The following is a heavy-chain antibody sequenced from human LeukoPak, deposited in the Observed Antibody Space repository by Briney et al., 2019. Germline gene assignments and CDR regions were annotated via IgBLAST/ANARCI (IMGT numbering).Heavy chain of an antibody. CDR1: GFTFSSYG. CDR3: AKGLGRSYTKALWFDP. D-gene: IGHD1-26*01. J-gene: IGHJ5*02. CDR2: ISGSGGST. Sequence: GGSLRLSCAASGFTFSSYGMSWVRQAPGEGLEWVSAISGSGGSTYYADSVKGRFTISRDNSKNTLYLQMNSLRAEDTAVYYCAKGLGRSYTKALWFDPWGQGTLVTVSS. V-gene: IGHV3-23*01.